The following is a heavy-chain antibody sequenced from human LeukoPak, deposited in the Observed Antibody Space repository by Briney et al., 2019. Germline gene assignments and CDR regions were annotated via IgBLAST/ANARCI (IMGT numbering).Heavy chain of an antibody. Sequence: GGSLRLSCTASGFTLSTYSMTWVRQAPGKGLECVSYISSSNRTIYYTDPVKGRFTISRDSAKNSLYLQMNSLRAEDTAVYYCARTRSYSVDVWGKGTTVTVSS. CDR1: GFTLSTYS. CDR2: ISSSNRTI. J-gene: IGHJ6*03. V-gene: IGHV3-48*04. CDR3: ARTRSYSVDV. D-gene: IGHD3-3*01.